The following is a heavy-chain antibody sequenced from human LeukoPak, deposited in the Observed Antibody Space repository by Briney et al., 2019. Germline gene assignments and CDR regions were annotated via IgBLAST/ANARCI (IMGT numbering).Heavy chain of an antibody. Sequence: ASVKVSCKASGYTFTGYYMHWVRQAPGQRLEWMGWINPNSGGTNYAQKFQGRVTMTRDTSISTAYMELSRLRSDDTAVYYCATDLIGLMKIVRRPLDLWGPGTILTVSS. CDR1: GYTFTGYY. CDR3: ATDLIGLMKIVRRPLDL. CDR2: INPNSGGT. V-gene: IGHV1-2*02. D-gene: IGHD2-21*01. J-gene: IGHJ3*01.